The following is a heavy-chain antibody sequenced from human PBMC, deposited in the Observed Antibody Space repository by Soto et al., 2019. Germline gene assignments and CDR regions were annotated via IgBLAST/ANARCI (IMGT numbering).Heavy chain of an antibody. CDR1: GCSFSTFW. CDR2: ISSSSSTI. D-gene: IGHD3-3*01. V-gene: IGHV3-48*02. Sequence: GGSLRLSCVTSGCSFSTFWLNWVRQAPGKGLEWVSYISSSSSTIYYADSVKGRFTISRDNAKNSLYLQMNSLRDEDTAVYYCARPLYDFWSGYYRRGPLDVWGQGTTVTVSS. J-gene: IGHJ6*02. CDR3: ARPLYDFWSGYYRRGPLDV.